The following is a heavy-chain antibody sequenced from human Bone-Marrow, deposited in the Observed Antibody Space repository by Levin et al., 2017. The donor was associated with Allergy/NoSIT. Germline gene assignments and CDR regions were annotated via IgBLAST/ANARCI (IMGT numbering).Heavy chain of an antibody. V-gene: IGHV3-33*01. CDR1: GFYFSSYG. J-gene: IGHJ4*02. D-gene: IGHD2-15*01. Sequence: GGSLRLSCAASGFYFSSYGMHWVRQAPGKGLEWVAVIWYDGGHKDHADSVKGRFTISRDNSKNTLYLEMNSLRVEDTAVYYCARDRPESGAFRDWFDYWGQGTLVTVSS. CDR3: ARDRPESGAFRDWFDY. CDR2: IWYDGGHK.